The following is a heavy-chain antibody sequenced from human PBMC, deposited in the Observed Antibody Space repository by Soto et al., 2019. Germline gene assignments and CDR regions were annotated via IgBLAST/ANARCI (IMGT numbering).Heavy chain of an antibody. V-gene: IGHV1-69*13. CDR2: IIPIFGTA. Sequence: GASVKVSCKASGGTFSSYAISWVRQAPGQGLEWMGGIIPIFGTANYAQKFQGRVTITADESTSTAYMELSSLRSEDTAVYYCAAGDGYCSSTSCYAGMDVWGQGTTVTVSS. CDR1: GGTFSSYA. J-gene: IGHJ6*02. D-gene: IGHD2-2*03. CDR3: AAGDGYCSSTSCYAGMDV.